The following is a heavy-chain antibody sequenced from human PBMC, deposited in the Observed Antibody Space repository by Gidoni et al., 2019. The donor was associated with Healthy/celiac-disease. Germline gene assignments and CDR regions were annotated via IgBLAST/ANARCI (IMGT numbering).Heavy chain of an antibody. CDR3: AREEQWLVLGFDY. V-gene: IGHV4-39*07. D-gene: IGHD6-19*01. Sequence: QLQLQESGPGLVKPSETLSLPFPVSGGPLSSSSYHWGWIRQPPGKVLGWIGRLYYSGSTYYNPSSKSRVSISVDTSKNQFSLKLSSVTAADTAVYYCAREEQWLVLGFDYWGQGNLVTVSS. CDR2: LYYSGST. J-gene: IGHJ4*02. CDR1: GGPLSSSSYH.